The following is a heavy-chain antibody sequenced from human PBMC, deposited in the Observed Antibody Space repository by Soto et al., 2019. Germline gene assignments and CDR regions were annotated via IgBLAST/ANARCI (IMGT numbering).Heavy chain of an antibody. CDR3: DRAETLSGESYRFIDY. J-gene: IGHJ4*02. D-gene: IGHD5-18*01. CDR1: GFTFSGYD. CDR2: ISYNGSTK. Sequence: GGSLRLSCAASGFTFSGYDMSWVRQAPGKGLEWVADISYNGSTKYYADSVKGRFTISRDNAKNTLYLQMNSLRAEDTAVYYWDRAETLSGESYRFIDYWGQGTLVTVSS. V-gene: IGHV3-33*08.